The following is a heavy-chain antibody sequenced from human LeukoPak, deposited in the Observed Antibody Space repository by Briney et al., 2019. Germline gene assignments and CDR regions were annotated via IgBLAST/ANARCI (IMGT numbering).Heavy chain of an antibody. CDR3: ARHRRQWLAPNWFDP. Sequence: PSQTLSLTCTVSGGSISSGSHYWSWIRQPAGKGLEWIGRIYTSGSTNYNPSLKSRVTISVDTSKNQFSLKLSSVTAADTAVYYCARHRRQWLAPNWFDPWGQGTLVTVSS. D-gene: IGHD6-19*01. CDR2: IYTSGST. V-gene: IGHV4-61*02. J-gene: IGHJ5*02. CDR1: GGSISSGSHY.